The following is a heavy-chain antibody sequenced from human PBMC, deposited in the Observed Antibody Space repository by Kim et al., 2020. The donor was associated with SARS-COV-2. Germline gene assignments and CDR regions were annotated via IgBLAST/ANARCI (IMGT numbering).Heavy chain of an antibody. V-gene: IGHV1-2*02. CDR2: INPNSGGT. D-gene: IGHD6-13*01. CDR1: GYTFTGYY. CDR3: ARDRIAAAGNDWYFDL. Sequence: ASVKVSCKASGYTFTGYYMHWVRQAPGQGLEWMGWINPNSGGTNYAQKFQGRVTMTRDTSISTAYMELSRLRSDDTAVYYCARDRIAAAGNDWYFDLWGRGTPVTVSS. J-gene: IGHJ2*01.